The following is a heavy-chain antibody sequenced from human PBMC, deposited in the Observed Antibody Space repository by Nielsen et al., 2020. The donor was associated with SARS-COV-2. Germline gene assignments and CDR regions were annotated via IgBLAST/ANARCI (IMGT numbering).Heavy chain of an antibody. J-gene: IGHJ6*02. CDR1: GFTFSSYG. CDR2: IWYDGSNK. V-gene: IGHV3-33*01. Sequence: GESLKISCAASGFTFSSYGMHWVRQAPGKGLEWVAVIWYDGSNKYYADSVKGRFTISRDNSKNTLYLQMNSLRAEDTAVYYCARDPGGTNPAGYYYYGMDVWGQGTTVTVSS. D-gene: IGHD1-1*01. CDR3: ARDPGGTNPAGYYYYGMDV.